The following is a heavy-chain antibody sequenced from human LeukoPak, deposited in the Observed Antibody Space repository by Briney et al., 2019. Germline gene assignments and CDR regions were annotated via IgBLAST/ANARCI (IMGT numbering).Heavy chain of an antibody. CDR3: ARDSYIYSSGWHHFDY. CDR1: GGSISSTTYY. Sequence: SETLSLTCTVSGGSISSTTYYWIWIRQPAGKGLEWIGRIYASGSTNYNPSLKSRVTISVDTSKNQFSLKLSSVTAADTAVYYCARDSYIYSSGWHHFDYWGQGTLVTVSS. D-gene: IGHD6-19*01. V-gene: IGHV4-61*02. CDR2: IYASGST. J-gene: IGHJ4*02.